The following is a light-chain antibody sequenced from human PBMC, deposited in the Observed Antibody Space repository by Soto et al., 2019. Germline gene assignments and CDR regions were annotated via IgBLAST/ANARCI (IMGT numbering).Light chain of an antibody. Sequence: DIQLTQSPSALSASVVARVTITCLTSHTISYWLAWHQQKPGKAPQVLIYDATRLKSGVPSRFSGSGSGTEFTLTISNLQPDDFATYYCQKYNSYSRTFGQGTKVDIK. V-gene: IGKV1-5*01. J-gene: IGKJ1*01. CDR3: QKYNSYSRT. CDR1: HTISYW. CDR2: DAT.